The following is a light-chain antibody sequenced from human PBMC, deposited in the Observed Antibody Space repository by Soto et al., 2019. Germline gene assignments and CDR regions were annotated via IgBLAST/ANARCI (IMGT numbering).Light chain of an antibody. Sequence: QSVLTQPPSASVTPGQRVTISCSGSSSSIGSNSVNWYQQLPRTAPKVLIYTNNQRPSGVPDRVSVSKSGTSASLAISGLQSEDEADSYCAAWDGSRNVYVFGTGTKLTVL. J-gene: IGLJ1*01. V-gene: IGLV1-44*01. CDR3: AAWDGSRNVYV. CDR2: TNN. CDR1: SSSIGSNS.